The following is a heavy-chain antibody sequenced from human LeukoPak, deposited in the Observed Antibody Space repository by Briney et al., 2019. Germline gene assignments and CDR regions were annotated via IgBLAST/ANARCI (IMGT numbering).Heavy chain of an antibody. V-gene: IGHV3-30*02. CDR1: GFTFSSYG. Sequence: PGGSLRLSCAASGFTFSSYGMHWVRQAPGKGLEWVAFIRYDGSNKYYADPVKGRFTISRDNSKNTLYLQMNSLRAEDTAVYYCAKVPYSSSASKVTDYWGQGTLVTVSS. J-gene: IGHJ4*02. CDR2: IRYDGSNK. CDR3: AKVPYSSSASKVTDY. D-gene: IGHD6-6*01.